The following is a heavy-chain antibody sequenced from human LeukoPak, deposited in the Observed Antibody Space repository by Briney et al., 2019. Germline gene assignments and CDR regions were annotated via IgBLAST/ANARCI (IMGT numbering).Heavy chain of an antibody. V-gene: IGHV3-15*01. D-gene: IGHD6-13*01. CDR3: TTDAGYTSRWYNY. CDR1: GFTFSNAW. Sequence: GGSLRLSCAASGFTFSNAWMSWVRQAPGKGLEWVGRIKSKIDGGTTDYATPVRGRFSISRDDSRNTLHLQMNSLKTEDTAVYYCTTDAGYTSRWYNYWGQGTLVTVSS. J-gene: IGHJ4*02. CDR2: IKSKIDGGTT.